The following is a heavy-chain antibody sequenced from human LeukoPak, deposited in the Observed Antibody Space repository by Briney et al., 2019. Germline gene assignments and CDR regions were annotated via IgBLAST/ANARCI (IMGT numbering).Heavy chain of an antibody. CDR1: VYTFTTYH. CDR2: MNPYNGDR. CDR3: ARTTSLTASGYDC. V-gene: IGHV1-8*03. J-gene: IGHJ4*02. D-gene: IGHD4-17*01. Sequence: ASVTVTFKTSVYTFTTYHINWVRQPTAQGLAWLGWMNPYNGDRGYAQKFQDRLSITSDTSISTAYMELSRLKSDDTAVYFCARTTSLTASGYDCWGQGTLVTVSS.